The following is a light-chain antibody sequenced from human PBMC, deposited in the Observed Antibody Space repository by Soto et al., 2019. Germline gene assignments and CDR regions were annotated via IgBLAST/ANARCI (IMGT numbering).Light chain of an antibody. Sequence: QSALTQPASVSGSPGQSITISCTGTSSDVGGYNYVSWYQQHPGKAPKLMIYEVRNRPSGISNRFSGSKSGYTASLTISGLQAEDEADYYCCSYADSNTYVFGSGTKLTVL. CDR3: CSYADSNTYV. CDR2: EVR. V-gene: IGLV2-23*02. CDR1: SSDVGGYNY. J-gene: IGLJ1*01.